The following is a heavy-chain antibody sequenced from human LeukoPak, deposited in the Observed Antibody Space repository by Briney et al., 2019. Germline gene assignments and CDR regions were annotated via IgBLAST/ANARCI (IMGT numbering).Heavy chain of an antibody. J-gene: IGHJ5*02. CDR3: AAPIKYYDYVWGSYRPNWFDP. D-gene: IGHD3-16*02. CDR1: GGSFSGYY. Sequence: SETLSLTCAVYGGSFSGYYWSWIRQPPGKGLEWIGEINHSRSTNYNPSLKSRVTISVDTSKNQFSLKLSSVTAADTAVYYCAAPIKYYDYVWGSYRPNWFDPWGQGTLVTVSS. V-gene: IGHV4-34*01. CDR2: INHSRST.